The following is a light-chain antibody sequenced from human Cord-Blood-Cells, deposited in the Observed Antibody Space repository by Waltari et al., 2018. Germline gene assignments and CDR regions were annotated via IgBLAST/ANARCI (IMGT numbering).Light chain of an antibody. Sequence: QSALTQPASVSGSPGQSITISCPGTSSDVGGYNYVSWYQQHPGKAPKLMIYEVSNRPSGVSNRFSGSKSGNTASLTISGLQAEDEADYYCSSYTSSSTLGMFGGGTKLTVL. CDR2: EVS. CDR3: SSYTSSSTLGM. CDR1: SSDVGGYNY. J-gene: IGLJ3*02. V-gene: IGLV2-14*01.